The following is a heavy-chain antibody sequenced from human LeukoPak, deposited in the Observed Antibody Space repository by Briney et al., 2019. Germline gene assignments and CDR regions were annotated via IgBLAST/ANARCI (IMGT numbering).Heavy chain of an antibody. Sequence: PGGSLRLSCAASGFTFSSYSMNWVRQTPGKGLEWVSSISSSSSYIYCADSVKGRFTISRDNAKNSLYLQMNSLRDEDTAVYYCHGYSSGWYWSDYWGQGTLVTVSS. CDR2: ISSSSSYI. D-gene: IGHD6-19*01. J-gene: IGHJ4*02. V-gene: IGHV3-21*01. CDR1: GFTFSSYS. CDR3: HGYSSGWYWSDY.